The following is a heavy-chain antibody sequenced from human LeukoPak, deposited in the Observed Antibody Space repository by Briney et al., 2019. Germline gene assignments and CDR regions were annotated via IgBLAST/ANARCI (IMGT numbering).Heavy chain of an antibody. CDR2: IYHSGST. CDR3: AREPRGYCSGGSCYPNSLDY. V-gene: IGHV4-30-4*01. J-gene: IGHJ4*02. CDR1: GGSISSGDYY. D-gene: IGHD2-15*01. Sequence: SETLSLTCTVSGGSISSGDYYWSWIRQPPGKGLEWIGYIYHSGSTDYNPSLKSRVTISVDRSKNQFSLKLSSVTAADTAVYYCAREPRGYCSGGSCYPNSLDYWGQGTLVTVSS.